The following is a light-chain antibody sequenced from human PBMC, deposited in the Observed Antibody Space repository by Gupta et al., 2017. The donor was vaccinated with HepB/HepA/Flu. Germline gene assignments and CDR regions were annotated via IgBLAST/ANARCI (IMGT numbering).Light chain of an antibody. CDR2: GNT. V-gene: IGLV1-40*01. CDR3: QSYDTSLSASV. CDR1: SSNIGAFYD. J-gene: IGLJ3*02. Sequence: QSVLTQPPSVSGAPGPRVTISCTGSSSNIGAFYDVHWYPQLPGTAPKLLIYGNTNRPSGVPERFSGSKSGTSASLAITGLQAEDEANYYCQSYDTSLSASVFGGGTKLTVL.